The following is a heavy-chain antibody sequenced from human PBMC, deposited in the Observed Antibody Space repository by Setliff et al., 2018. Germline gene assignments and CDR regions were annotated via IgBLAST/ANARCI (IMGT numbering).Heavy chain of an antibody. CDR1: GFTFSNYA. CDR3: AKPQVELRWGFES. J-gene: IGHJ4*02. D-gene: IGHD3-16*01. CDR2: IYSDGSST. Sequence: PGGSLRLSCAASGFTFSNYAMNWVRQAPGKGLEWVSVIYSDGSSTYYGDSVKGRFTISRDSSKNTLYLQMNSLRAEDTAVYYCAKPQVELRWGFESWGQGTLVTVPQ. V-gene: IGHV3-23*03.